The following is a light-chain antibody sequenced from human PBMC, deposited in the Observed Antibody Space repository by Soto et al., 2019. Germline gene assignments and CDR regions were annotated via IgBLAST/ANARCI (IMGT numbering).Light chain of an antibody. Sequence: EFVLTQSPGTLSLSPGERATLSCRASQSVGSNSLAWYQQKPGQAPRILIYGASTRATGIPDRFSGSGSGTDFTLTISRLEPEEFAVYYCQQYGTSPPLTFGGGTKVEIK. J-gene: IGKJ4*01. CDR1: QSVGSNS. V-gene: IGKV3-20*01. CDR2: GAS. CDR3: QQYGTSPPLT.